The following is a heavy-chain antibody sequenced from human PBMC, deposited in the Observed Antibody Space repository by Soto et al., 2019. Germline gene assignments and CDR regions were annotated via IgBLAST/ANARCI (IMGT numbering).Heavy chain of an antibody. V-gene: IGHV3-23*01. CDR2: ISGSGAST. Sequence: PGGSLRFCCAASGFTFSDYAMNWVRRAPGKGLEWVSAISGSGASTYYAASVKGRFTISRDNSKNTLYLRMNSLRSEDTVVYYCARGRPRGSGSYYDYYYGMDVWGQGTTVTVSS. CDR1: GFTFSDYA. D-gene: IGHD3-10*01. CDR3: ARGRPRGSGSYYDYYYGMDV. J-gene: IGHJ6*02.